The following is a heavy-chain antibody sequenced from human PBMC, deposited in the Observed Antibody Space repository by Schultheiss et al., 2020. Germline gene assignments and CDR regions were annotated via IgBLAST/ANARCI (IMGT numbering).Heavy chain of an antibody. Sequence: TLSLTCTVSGASISSTTYYWGWIRQSPGKGLEYVGSISYSGNTYYNPSLKSRVTMSVDSPKNQFSLKLSSVTAADTAVYYCARPMLHDILTGAGGEPYGRDVWGQGTTVTVSS. V-gene: IGHV4-39*01. J-gene: IGHJ6*02. CDR3: ARPMLHDILTGAGGEPYGRDV. D-gene: IGHD3-9*01. CDR2: ISYSGNT. CDR1: GASISSTTYY.